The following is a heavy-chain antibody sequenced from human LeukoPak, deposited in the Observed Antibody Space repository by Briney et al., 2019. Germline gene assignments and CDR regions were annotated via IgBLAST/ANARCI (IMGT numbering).Heavy chain of an antibody. CDR1: GGSISSYY. Sequence: PSETLSLTCTVSGGSISSYYWSWIRQPAGKGLEWTGRIYTSGSTNYNPSLKSRVTMSVDTSKNQFSLKLSSVTAADTAVYYCARDRYYDSSGYFKSYYYYYYMDVWGKGTTVTVSS. D-gene: IGHD3-22*01. CDR3: ARDRYYDSSGYFKSYYYYYYMDV. CDR2: IYTSGST. J-gene: IGHJ6*03. V-gene: IGHV4-4*07.